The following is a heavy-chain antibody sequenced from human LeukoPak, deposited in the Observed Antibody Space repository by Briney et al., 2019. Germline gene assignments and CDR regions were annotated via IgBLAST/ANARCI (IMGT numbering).Heavy chain of an antibody. CDR3: AREPGTSLDY. V-gene: IGHV3-30*04. CDR2: ISYDGSNK. D-gene: IGHD2-2*01. Sequence: PGRSLRLSCAASGFTFSSYAMHWVRQAPGKGLEWVAVISYDGSNKYYADSVKGRFTISRDNSKNTLYLQMNSLRAEDTAVYYCAREPGTSLDYWGQGTLVTVSS. J-gene: IGHJ4*02. CDR1: GFTFSSYA.